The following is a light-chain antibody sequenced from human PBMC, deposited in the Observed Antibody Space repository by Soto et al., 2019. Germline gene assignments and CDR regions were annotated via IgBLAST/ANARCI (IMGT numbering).Light chain of an antibody. J-gene: IGKJ2*01. V-gene: IGKV3-20*01. Sequence: VLTQSPDTLSLSPGERATLSCRASQSSSNQYLAWYQQRPGQPPRLLIYGVFIRANGIPDRFSGSGFGSDFTLTISRLEPEDFAVYYCQQLTNFRFTFGHGTKLDIK. CDR2: GVF. CDR3: QQLTNFRFT. CDR1: QSSSNQY.